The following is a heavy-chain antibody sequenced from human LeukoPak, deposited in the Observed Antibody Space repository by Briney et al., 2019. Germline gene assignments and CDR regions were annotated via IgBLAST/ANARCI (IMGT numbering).Heavy chain of an antibody. CDR2: INPSGDTT. D-gene: IGHD3-3*01. CDR3: ARVPTPYDFWSGDGFNWFDP. V-gene: IGHV1-46*01. CDR1: GYTFTNYY. J-gene: IGHJ5*02. Sequence: EASVKVSCKSSGYTFTNYYMHWVRQAPGQGLEWMGIINPSGDTTSYAQTFQGRVTMTRDTSTSTAYMELRSLRSDDTAVYYCARVPTPYDFWSGDGFNWFDPWGQGTLVTVSS.